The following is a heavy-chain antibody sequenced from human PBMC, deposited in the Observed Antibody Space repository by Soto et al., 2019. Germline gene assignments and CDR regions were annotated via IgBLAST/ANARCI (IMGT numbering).Heavy chain of an antibody. V-gene: IGHV3-30-3*01. CDR1: GFTFSSYA. Sequence: GGSLRLSCAASGFTFSSYAMHWVRQAPGKGLEWVAVISYDGSNKYYADSVKGRFTISRDNSKNTLYLQMNSLRAEDTAVYYCARTPLMVVTATPNYFDYWGQGTLVTVSS. J-gene: IGHJ4*02. CDR3: ARTPLMVVTATPNYFDY. D-gene: IGHD2-21*02. CDR2: ISYDGSNK.